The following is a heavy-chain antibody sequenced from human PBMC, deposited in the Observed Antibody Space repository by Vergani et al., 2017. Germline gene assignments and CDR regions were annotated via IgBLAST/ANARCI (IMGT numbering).Heavy chain of an antibody. CDR2: INPNSGGT. CDR1: GYTFTSYG. Sequence: QVQLVQSGAEVKKPGASVKVSCKASGYTFTSYGISWVRQAPGQGLEWMGWINPNSGGTNYAQKFQGRVTMTRGTSISTAYMELSRLRSDDTAVYYCARGVRDYGDQYEYFQHWGQGTLVTVSS. J-gene: IGHJ1*01. D-gene: IGHD4-17*01. CDR3: ARGVRDYGDQYEYFQH. V-gene: IGHV1-2*02.